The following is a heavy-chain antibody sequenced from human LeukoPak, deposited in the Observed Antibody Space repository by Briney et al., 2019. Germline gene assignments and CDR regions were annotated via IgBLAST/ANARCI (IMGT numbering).Heavy chain of an antibody. D-gene: IGHD6-19*01. J-gene: IGHJ4*02. V-gene: IGHV4-59*03. Sequence: SETLSLTCTVSGGSISSYYWGWVRQPPGKGLEWVGQIYYRGTPNYNPSLGGRATISIDTSRNQFSLKLNSVTAADTAIYYCAAESERWLLRSWGQGTLVTVSS. CDR3: AAESERWLLRS. CDR1: GGSISSYY. CDR2: IYYRGTP.